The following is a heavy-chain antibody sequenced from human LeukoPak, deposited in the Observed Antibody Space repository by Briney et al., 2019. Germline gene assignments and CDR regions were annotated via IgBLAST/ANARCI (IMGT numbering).Heavy chain of an antibody. J-gene: IGHJ4*02. V-gene: IGHV3-74*01. D-gene: IGHD3-10*01. CDR3: AREGGGFDY. CDR1: GFTFSRYW. Sequence: PGGSLRLSCAASGFTFSRYWMHWVRRAPGKGLGWVSRTNSDGSITTDADSVKGRFTISRDNAKNTLYLQMNSLRAEDTAVYYCAREGGGFDYWGQGILVTV. CDR2: TNSDGSIT.